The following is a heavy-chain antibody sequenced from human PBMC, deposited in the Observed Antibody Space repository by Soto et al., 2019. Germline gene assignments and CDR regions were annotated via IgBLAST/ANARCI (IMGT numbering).Heavy chain of an antibody. V-gene: IGHV4-59*12. J-gene: IGHJ5*02. CDR3: ARDSVGYCSGGSCSPTVNWFDP. CDR1: GVSISGFY. CDR2: IYYSGST. Sequence: PSETLSLTCSVSGVSISGFYCSWIRQPPGKGLEWIGNIYYSGSTYYNPSLKSRVTISVDTSKNQFSLKLSSVTAADTAVYYCARDSVGYCSGGSCSPTVNWFDPWGQGTLLTVSS. D-gene: IGHD2-15*01.